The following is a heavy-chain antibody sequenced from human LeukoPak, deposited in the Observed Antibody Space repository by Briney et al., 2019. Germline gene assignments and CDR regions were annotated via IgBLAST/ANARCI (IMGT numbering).Heavy chain of an antibody. Sequence: GGSLRLSCAASGFTFSRYAMSWVRQAAGQGLEWVSAISGSGGSTYYANSVKGRFTISRDNSKNTLYLQMNSLRAEDTAVYYCAKAGGYYYFDYWGQGTLVTVSS. CDR2: ISGSGGST. V-gene: IGHV3-23*01. CDR3: AKAGGYYYFDY. D-gene: IGHD5-12*01. J-gene: IGHJ4*02. CDR1: GFTFSRYA.